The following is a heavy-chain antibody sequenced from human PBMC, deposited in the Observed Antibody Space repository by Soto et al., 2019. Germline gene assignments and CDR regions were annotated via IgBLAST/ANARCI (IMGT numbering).Heavy chain of an antibody. CDR3: ARRQIPPPTRGAANARGGMDV. CDR1: GFTFNNYG. CDR2: IWNEGSNS. Sequence: QVQLVESGGGVVQPGRSLRLSCAASGFTFNNYGMHWVRQAPGKGLEWLAVIWNEGSNSIYANSVKGRFTISRDNSKNTLYLQMSSLRAEDTAVYYCARRQIPPPTRGAANARGGMDVWGQGTTVTVSS. J-gene: IGHJ6*02. D-gene: IGHD6-13*01. V-gene: IGHV3-33*01.